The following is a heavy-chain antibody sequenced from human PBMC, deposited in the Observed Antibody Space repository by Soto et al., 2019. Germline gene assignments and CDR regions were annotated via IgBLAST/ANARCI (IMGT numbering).Heavy chain of an antibody. CDR1: GGSFSGYY. V-gene: IGHV4-34*01. D-gene: IGHD4-4*01. CDR3: AGKSTTLDY. CDR2: INHSGST. J-gene: IGHJ4*02. Sequence: PSETLSLTCAVYGGSFSGYYWSWIRQPPGKGLEWIGEINHSGSTNYNPSLKSRVTISVDTSKNQFSLKLSSVTAADTAVYYCAGKSTTLDYWGQRTLVTVSS.